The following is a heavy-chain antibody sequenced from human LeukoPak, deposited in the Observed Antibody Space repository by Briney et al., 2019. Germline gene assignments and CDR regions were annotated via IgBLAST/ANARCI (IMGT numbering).Heavy chain of an antibody. V-gene: IGHV4-4*07. J-gene: IGHJ4*02. CDR2: IFTSGST. Sequence: SETLSLTCTVSGASISSYYWSWIRQPAGKGLEWSGRIFTSGSTNYNPSLKSRVTMSVDTSKNQFSLKLSSVTAADTAVYYCARGPRADTVTSYFDYWGQGTLVTVSS. CDR3: ARGPRADTVTSYFDY. CDR1: GASISSYY. D-gene: IGHD4-11*01.